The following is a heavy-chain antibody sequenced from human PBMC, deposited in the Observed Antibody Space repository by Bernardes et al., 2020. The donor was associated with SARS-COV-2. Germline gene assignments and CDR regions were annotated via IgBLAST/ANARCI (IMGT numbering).Heavy chain of an antibody. V-gene: IGHV5-10-1*01. D-gene: IGHD1-26*01. Sequence: GAYPKLSSKWSGYSSTSYWMSWVLPMPGKGLEWMGRIDPSDSYTNYSPSFQGHVTISADKSISTAYLQWSGLKASDTAMYYCARGAYSLNKSGPRSVFDIWGQATMVTVSS. CDR1: GYSSTSYW. CDR2: IDPSDSYT. CDR3: ARGAYSLNKSGPRSVFDI. J-gene: IGHJ3*02.